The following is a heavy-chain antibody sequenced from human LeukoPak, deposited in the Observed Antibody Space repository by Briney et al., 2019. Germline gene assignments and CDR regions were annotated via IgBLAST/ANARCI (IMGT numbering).Heavy chain of an antibody. CDR1: GFTFSSYG. Sequence: PGGSLRLSCAASGFTFSSYGMHWVRQAPGNGLEWVAVIWNDGSKSNYPDSVKGRFTISRDDSKNTLFLQMSSLRVEDTAVYYCARIRSGWYMDYWGQGTLVTVSS. CDR3: ARIRSGWYMDY. J-gene: IGHJ4*02. CDR2: IWNDGSKS. D-gene: IGHD6-19*01. V-gene: IGHV3-33*01.